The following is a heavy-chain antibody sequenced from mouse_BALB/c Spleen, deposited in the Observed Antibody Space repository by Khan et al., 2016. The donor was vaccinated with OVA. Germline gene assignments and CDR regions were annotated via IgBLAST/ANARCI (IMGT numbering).Heavy chain of an antibody. CDR3: ARRGRYGIFAF. J-gene: IGHJ3*01. V-gene: IGHV1-7*01. Sequence: VKLLESGAELAKPGASVKMSCKASGYTFTSYWMHWVKQRPGQGLEWIGYINPSTGYTEYHQNFKEKATLTADKSSSTAYMQLSSLTSEDSAVFYCARRGRYGIFAFWGQGTLVTVSA. CDR2: INPSTGYT. CDR1: GYTFTSYW. D-gene: IGHD2-1*01.